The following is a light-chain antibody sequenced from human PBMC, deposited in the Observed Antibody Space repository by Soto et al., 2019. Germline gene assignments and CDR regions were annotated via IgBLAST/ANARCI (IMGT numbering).Light chain of an antibody. Sequence: QSVLTQPRSVSGSHGQSVTISCTGTSSDVGGFDYVSWYQQLPDKAPKLIIYDVSKRPSGVPDRFFGSKSGNTASLTIAGLQAEDEADYYCCSYAGNFLVGGGTQLTVL. CDR2: DVS. V-gene: IGLV2-11*01. CDR3: CSYAGNFL. CDR1: SSDVGGFDY. J-gene: IGLJ2*01.